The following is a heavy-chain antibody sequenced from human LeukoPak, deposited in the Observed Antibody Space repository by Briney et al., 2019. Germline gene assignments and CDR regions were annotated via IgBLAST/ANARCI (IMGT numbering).Heavy chain of an antibody. Sequence: ASVKVSCKASGYTFTSYDINWVRQATGQGLEWMGWMNPNSGNTGYAQKFQGRVTMTRNTSISIAYMELSSLRSEDTAVYYCARGYDFWSGFYYYMDVWGKGTTVTVTS. CDR2: MNPNSGNT. CDR3: ARGYDFWSGFYYYMDV. V-gene: IGHV1-8*01. CDR1: GYTFTSYD. J-gene: IGHJ6*03. D-gene: IGHD3-3*01.